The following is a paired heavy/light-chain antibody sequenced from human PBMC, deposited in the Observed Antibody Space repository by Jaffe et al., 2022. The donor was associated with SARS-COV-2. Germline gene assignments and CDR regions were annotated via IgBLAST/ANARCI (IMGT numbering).Heavy chain of an antibody. J-gene: IGHJ4*02. CDR3: ARDMYSGSYYVDY. CDR2: MYYSVNT. D-gene: IGHD1-26*01. CDR1: GDSISSSSYY. V-gene: IGHV4-39*02. Sequence: QLQLQESGPGLVKPSETLSLTCTVSGDSISSSSYYWGWIRQPPGKGLEWIGSMYYSVNTHYNPSLKSRVSISADTSKNQFSLKLSSVTAADTAVYYCARDMYSGSYYVDYWGQGTLVTVSS.
Light chain of an antibody. V-gene: IGLV3-1*01. J-gene: IGLJ2*01. CDR2: QDT. Sequence: SYELTQPPSVSVSPGQTASITCSGDKLGDKYACWYQQKPGQSPVLVIYQDTKRPSGIPERFSGSNSGNTATLTISGTQAMDEADYYCQAWDSSTVVFGGGTKLTVL. CDR3: QAWDSSTVV. CDR1: KLGDKY.